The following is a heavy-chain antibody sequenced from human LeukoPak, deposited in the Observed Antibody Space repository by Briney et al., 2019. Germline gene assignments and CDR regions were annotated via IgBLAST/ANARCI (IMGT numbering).Heavy chain of an antibody. Sequence: PGGSLRLSCAISGFTFSGCELTWVRQAPGKGLEWISYISRSGNTIYYADSVKGRFTISRDNAKNSLYLQMNSPRAEDTAVYYCARTRDTSTSCFDHWGQGTLVTVSS. J-gene: IGHJ4*02. D-gene: IGHD2-2*01. V-gene: IGHV3-48*03. CDR2: ISRSGNTI. CDR3: ARTRDTSTSCFDH. CDR1: GFTFSGCE.